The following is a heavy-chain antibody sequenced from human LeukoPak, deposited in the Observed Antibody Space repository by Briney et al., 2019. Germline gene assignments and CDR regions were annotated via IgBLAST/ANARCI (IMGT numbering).Heavy chain of an antibody. Sequence: SETLSLTCAVSGGSISSYYWSWIRQPPGKGLEWIGYIYYNGSTYYNPSLKSRVTISVDTSKNQFSLKLSSVTAADTAMYYCARERRSGSYYYFDYWGQGTLVTVSS. CDR1: GGSISSYY. CDR2: IYYNGST. V-gene: IGHV4-59*01. CDR3: ARERRSGSYYYFDY. J-gene: IGHJ4*02. D-gene: IGHD1-26*01.